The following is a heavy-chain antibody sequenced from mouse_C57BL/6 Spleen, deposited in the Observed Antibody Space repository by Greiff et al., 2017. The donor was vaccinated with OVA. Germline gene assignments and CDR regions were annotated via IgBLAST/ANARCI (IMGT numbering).Heavy chain of an antibody. CDR2: INPSTGGT. CDR3: ASSLYYGNYLDD. D-gene: IGHD2-1*01. V-gene: IGHV1-42*01. J-gene: IGHJ2*01. Sequence: VHVKQSGPELVKPGASVKISCKASGYSFTGYYMNWVKQSPEKSLEWIGEINPSTGGTTYNQKFKAKATLTVDKSSSTAYMQLKSLTSEDSAVYYCASSLYYGNYLDDWGQGTTLTVSS. CDR1: GYSFTGYY.